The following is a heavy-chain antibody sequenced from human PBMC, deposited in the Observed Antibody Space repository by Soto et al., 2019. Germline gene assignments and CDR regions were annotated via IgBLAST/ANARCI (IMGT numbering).Heavy chain of an antibody. Sequence: GGSLRLSCAASGFTFSHYLMHWVRQTPGKGLVWVSRINPAGTITNYADSVEGRFTISRDNADSALFLQMNSLSAEDTAIYYCTSDTFGLRDTWGQGTLVTVSS. CDR2: INPAGTIT. J-gene: IGHJ5*02. V-gene: IGHV3-74*01. CDR3: TSDTFGLRDT. CDR1: GFTFSHYL. D-gene: IGHD3-16*01.